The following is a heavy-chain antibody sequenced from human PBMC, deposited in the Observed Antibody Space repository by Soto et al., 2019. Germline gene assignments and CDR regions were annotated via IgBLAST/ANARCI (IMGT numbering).Heavy chain of an antibody. Sequence: SETLSLTCAVYGGSFSGYYLSWIRQPPGKGLEWIGEINHSGSTNYNPSLKSRVTISVDTSKNQFSLKLSSVTAADTAVYYCAGEGHPRGFFDYWGQGTLVTVSS. J-gene: IGHJ4*02. CDR1: GGSFSGYY. CDR3: AGEGHPRGFFDY. CDR2: INHSGST. V-gene: IGHV4-34*01.